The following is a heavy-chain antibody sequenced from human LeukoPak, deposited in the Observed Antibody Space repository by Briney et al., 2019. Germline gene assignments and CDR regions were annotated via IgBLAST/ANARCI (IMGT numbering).Heavy chain of an antibody. CDR2: IYYSGST. Sequence: SETLSLTCTVSGGSISSNSYLWGWIRQPPGKGLEWIGSIYYSGSTYYNPSLKSRVTISVDMSKNHFSLELSSVTAADTAVYYCARQVESYYYYMDVWGKGTTVTISS. V-gene: IGHV4-39*01. CDR3: ARQVESYYYYMDV. J-gene: IGHJ6*03. CDR1: GGSISSNSYL. D-gene: IGHD5-24*01.